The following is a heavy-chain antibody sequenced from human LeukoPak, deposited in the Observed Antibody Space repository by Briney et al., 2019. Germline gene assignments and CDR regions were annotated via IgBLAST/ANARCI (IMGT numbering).Heavy chain of an antibody. CDR1: GGSFSGYY. V-gene: IGHV4-34*01. J-gene: IGHJ4*02. CDR2: INHSGST. CDR3: AREGYDYDFWSGYYRRFDY. D-gene: IGHD3-3*01. Sequence: SETLSHTCAVYGGSFSGYYWSWIRQPPGKGLEWIGEINHSGSTNYNPSLKSRVTISVDTSKNQFSLKLSSVTAADTAVYYCAREGYDYDFWSGYYRRFDYWGQGTLVTVSS.